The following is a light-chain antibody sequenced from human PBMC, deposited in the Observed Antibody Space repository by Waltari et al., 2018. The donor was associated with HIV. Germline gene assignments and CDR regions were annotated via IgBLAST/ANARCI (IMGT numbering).Light chain of an antibody. V-gene: IGLV2-14*01. CDR3: SSYTSSRLL. J-gene: IGLJ2*01. CDR2: EVR. Sequence: GAPGQSITIPGTGTSSDVGGYYYVSWYQQHPGNAPKLMIYEVRNRRSGVSNRLSGSKSGNTASLTISQLQAEHEADYYCSSYTSSRLLFGGRTKLTVL. CDR1: SSDVGGYYY.